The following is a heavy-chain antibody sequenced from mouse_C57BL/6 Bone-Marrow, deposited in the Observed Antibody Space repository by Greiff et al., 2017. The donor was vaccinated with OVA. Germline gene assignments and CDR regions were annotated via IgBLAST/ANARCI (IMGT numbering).Heavy chain of an antibody. V-gene: IGHV7-3*01. D-gene: IGHD2-1*01. CDR1: GSPFPVYY. CDR2: IRNKANGYTT. J-gene: IGHJ3*01. CDR3: ARYIGGNYDAWFAY. Sequence: VNLMDSGGGLFQPGGFLISSFQASGSPFPVYYLSWVGQPPGKALEGLGFIRNKANGYTTEYSEPVKGRFTISRDNSQSILYLQMNALRAEDSATYYCARYIGGNYDAWFAYWGQGTLVTVSA.